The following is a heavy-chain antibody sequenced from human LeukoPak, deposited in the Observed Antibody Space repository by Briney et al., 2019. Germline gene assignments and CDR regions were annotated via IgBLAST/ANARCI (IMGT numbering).Heavy chain of an antibody. CDR2: IYYSGST. CDR1: GGSISSGDYY. D-gene: IGHD2-2*01. J-gene: IGHJ2*01. V-gene: IGHV4-30-4*01. CDR3: ARVVVTAFGYFDL. Sequence: PSETLSLTCTVSGGSISSGDYYWSWIRQPPGKGLEWIGYIYYSGSTYYNPSLKSRVTISVDTSKNQFSLKLSSVTAADTAVYYYARVVVTAFGYFDLWGRGTLVTVSS.